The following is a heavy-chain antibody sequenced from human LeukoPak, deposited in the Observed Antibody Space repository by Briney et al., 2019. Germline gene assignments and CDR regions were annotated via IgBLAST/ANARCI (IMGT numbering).Heavy chain of an antibody. CDR3: ARVLHAPKFIDS. J-gene: IGHJ4*02. CDR2: VFQLQTVRA. CDR1: GSSITSTYY. V-gene: IGHV4-38-2*02. D-gene: IGHD2-8*01. Sequence: SETLSLTCTVSGSSITSTYYWAWFRQPPGKGLEWIATVFQLQTVRAFYNTSLEGRVTMSLDTSQNQFSLNLTSVTAADTALYFCARVLHAPKFIDSWGQGTLVTVSS.